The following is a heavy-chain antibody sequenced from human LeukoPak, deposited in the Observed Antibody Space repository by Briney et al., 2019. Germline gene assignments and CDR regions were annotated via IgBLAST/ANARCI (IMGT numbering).Heavy chain of an antibody. D-gene: IGHD6-19*01. J-gene: IGHJ4*02. CDR1: GGSISSYS. CDR3: ARWYSSGWAFDY. V-gene: IGHV4-59*01. CDR2: IYYSGST. Sequence: SETLSLTCTVSGGSISSYSWSWIRQPPGKGLEWIGYIYYSGSTNYNPSLTSRVTISLDPSKNQFSLKLTSVTAADTAVYYCARWYSSGWAFDYWGQGTLVTVSS.